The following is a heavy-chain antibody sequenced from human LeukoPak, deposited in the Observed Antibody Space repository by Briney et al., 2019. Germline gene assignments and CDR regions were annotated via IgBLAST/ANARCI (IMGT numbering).Heavy chain of an antibody. V-gene: IGHV3-64D*06. CDR2: INSGGSST. J-gene: IGHJ4*02. Sequence: QTGGSLRLSCSASGFSFTNSAMHWVRQAPGKGLDYVSAINSGGSSTNYADSVKGRFTVSRDNSKNTLFLQMSSLRPEDTAVYYCVKGSLIYYYGPGSYLEYWGQGTLVTVSS. CDR3: VKGSLIYYYGPGSYLEY. CDR1: GFSFTNSA. D-gene: IGHD3-10*01.